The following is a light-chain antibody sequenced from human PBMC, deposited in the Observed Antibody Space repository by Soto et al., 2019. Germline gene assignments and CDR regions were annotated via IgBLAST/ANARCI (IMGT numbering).Light chain of an antibody. CDR1: QSVRNY. CDR2: DAS. J-gene: IGKJ3*01. V-gene: IGKV3-11*01. CDR3: QQRSSCPPFT. Sequence: DIVLTQSPATLSLSPGERATLSCRASQSVRNYLAWYQQKPGQAPRLLIFDASTRATGIPSRFSGSGSGTDFTLTISPLEAEDVAVYYCQQRSSCPPFTFGPGTKVDIK.